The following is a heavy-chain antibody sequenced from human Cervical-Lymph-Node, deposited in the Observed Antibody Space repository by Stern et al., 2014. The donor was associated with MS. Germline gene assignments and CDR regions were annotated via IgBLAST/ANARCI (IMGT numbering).Heavy chain of an antibody. D-gene: IGHD3-9*01. CDR1: GFTVSSFY. CDR2: IYSGGRT. V-gene: IGHV3-66*02. CDR3: ARVQNFYDISGFDP. Sequence: EVKLVESGGELVQPGGSLRLSCAASGFTVSSFYMRWGRQAPGQGQERISVIYSGGRTYYADSVKGRFTISRDNSKNTLYLQMSSLRAEDTATYYCARVQNFYDISGFDPWGPGTLVTVSS. J-gene: IGHJ4*02.